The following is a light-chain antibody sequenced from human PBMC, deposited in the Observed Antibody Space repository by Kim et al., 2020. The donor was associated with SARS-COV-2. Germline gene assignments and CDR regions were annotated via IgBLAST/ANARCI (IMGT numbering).Light chain of an antibody. CDR3: QQYGSSPRT. CDR1: QSLSGNY. Sequence: EIVLTQSPGTLSLPPGERVTLSCRASQSLSGNYLAWYQQKPGQAPRLLIYGASIRATGIPDRFSGSGSGTDFTLTISRLEPEDFAVYYCQQYGSSPRTFGQGTKVEIK. J-gene: IGKJ1*01. V-gene: IGKV3-20*01. CDR2: GAS.